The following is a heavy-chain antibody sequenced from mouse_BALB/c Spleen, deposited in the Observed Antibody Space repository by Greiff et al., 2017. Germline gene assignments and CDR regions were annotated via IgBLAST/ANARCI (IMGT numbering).Heavy chain of an antibody. Sequence: EVKLEESGGGLVQPGGSRKLSCAASGFTFSSFGMHWVRQAPEKGLEWVAYISSGSSTIYYADTVKGRFTISRDNPKNTLFLQMTSLRSEDTAMYYCARERRIYFDVWGAGTTVTVSS. CDR1: GFTFSSFG. CDR2: ISSGSSTI. CDR3: ARERRIYFDV. V-gene: IGHV5-17*02. J-gene: IGHJ1*01.